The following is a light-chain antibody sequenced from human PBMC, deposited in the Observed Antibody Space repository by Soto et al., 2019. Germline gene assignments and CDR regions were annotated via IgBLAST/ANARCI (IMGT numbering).Light chain of an antibody. V-gene: IGLV2-14*01. CDR3: SSYTSSSTVL. CDR2: EVS. J-gene: IGLJ2*01. Sequence: QSAPTQPASVSGSPGQSITISCTGTSSDVGGYNYVSWYQQHPGKAPKLMIYEVSNRPSGVSNRFSGSKSGNTASLTISGLQAEDEADYYCSSYTSSSTVLFGGGTKLTVL. CDR1: SSDVGGYNY.